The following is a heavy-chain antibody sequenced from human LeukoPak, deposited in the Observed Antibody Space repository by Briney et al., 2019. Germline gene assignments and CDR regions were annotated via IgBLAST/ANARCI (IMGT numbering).Heavy chain of an antibody. CDR2: TNHSGST. D-gene: IGHD2-2*01. Sequence: KPSETLSLTCAVYGGSFSGYYWSWVRQPPGKGLEWIGETNHSGSTNYNPSLKSRVTISVDTSKNQFSLKLSSVTAADTAVYYCARGPPYRCSSTSCYFDYWGQGTLVTVSS. CDR3: ARGPPYRCSSTSCYFDY. CDR1: GGSFSGYY. J-gene: IGHJ4*02. V-gene: IGHV4-34*01.